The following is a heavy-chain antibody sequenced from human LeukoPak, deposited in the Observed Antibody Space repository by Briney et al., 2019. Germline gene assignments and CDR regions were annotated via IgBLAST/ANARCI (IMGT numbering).Heavy chain of an antibody. CDR2: IYYSGST. CDR3: AGGHSSSWYRFFDY. Sequence: SETLSLTCTVSGGSISSSSYYWGWIRQPSGTGLEWIGTIYYSGSTYYTPSLKSRVTISVDTSKNQFSLKLSSVTAADTAVYYCAGGHSSSWYRFFDYWGQGTLVTVSS. D-gene: IGHD6-13*01. J-gene: IGHJ4*02. V-gene: IGHV4-39*07. CDR1: GGSISSSSYY.